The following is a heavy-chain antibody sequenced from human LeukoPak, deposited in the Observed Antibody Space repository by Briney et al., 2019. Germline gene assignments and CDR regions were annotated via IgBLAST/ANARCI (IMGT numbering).Heavy chain of an antibody. J-gene: IGHJ4*02. CDR1: GGSISSYY. Sequence: SETLSLTCTVSGGSISSYYWSWIRQPPGKGLEWIGYIYYSGSTNYNPSLKSRVTISVDTSKNQFSLKLSSVTAADTAVYYCARSITMVRGVTVFDYWGQGTLVTVSS. D-gene: IGHD3-10*01. V-gene: IGHV4-59*01. CDR2: IYYSGST. CDR3: ARSITMVRGVTVFDY.